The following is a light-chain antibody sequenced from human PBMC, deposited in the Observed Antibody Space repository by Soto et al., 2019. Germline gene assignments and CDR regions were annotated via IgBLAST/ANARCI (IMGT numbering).Light chain of an antibody. CDR3: QPYANWPPLT. CDR1: QSVSNN. V-gene: IGKV3-15*01. J-gene: IGKJ4*01. CDR2: GAS. Sequence: EIVMTQSPATLSVSPGERATLSCRASQSVSNNLAWYQQKPGQAPSLLIYGASTRATGIPARFSGSGSATEFTLTISSLQSEDFAVYYYQPYANWPPLTFGGGTKVELK.